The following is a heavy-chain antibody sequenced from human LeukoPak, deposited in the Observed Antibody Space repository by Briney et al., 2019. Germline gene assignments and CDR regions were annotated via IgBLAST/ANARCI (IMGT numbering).Heavy chain of an antibody. Sequence: SVKVSCKASGGTFSTYAISWVRQDPGQGLEWMVGIIPIFGTANYAQKFQGRVTITADESTSTACMELSSLRSEDTAVYYCARGPPGITMIVVVVPDIWGQGTMVTVSS. V-gene: IGHV1-69*13. CDR1: GGTFSTYA. J-gene: IGHJ3*02. CDR2: IIPIFGTA. CDR3: ARGPPGITMIVVVVPDI. D-gene: IGHD3-22*01.